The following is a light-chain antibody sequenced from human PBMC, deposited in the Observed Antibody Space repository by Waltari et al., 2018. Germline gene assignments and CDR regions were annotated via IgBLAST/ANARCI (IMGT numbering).Light chain of an antibody. Sequence: QSVLTQPPSVSAAPGQRVTISCSGGHSNIGKNCVPWYRQFPGTAPKLLIYEDSERPSGVPGRFSGSKSGTSATLDITGLQAGDEADYYCGTWDSSLSGAVFGGGTHLTVL. J-gene: IGLJ7*01. CDR1: HSNIGKNC. V-gene: IGLV1-51*02. CDR3: GTWDSSLSGAV. CDR2: EDS.